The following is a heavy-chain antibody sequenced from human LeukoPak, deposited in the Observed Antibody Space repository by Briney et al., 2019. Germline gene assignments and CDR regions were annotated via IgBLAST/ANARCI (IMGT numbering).Heavy chain of an antibody. CDR1: GFTLSSYG. Sequence: GGSLRLSCAASGFTLSSYGMHWVRQAPGKGLEWVVFIRYDGSNKYYADSVKGRFTISRDNSKNTLYLQMNSLRAEDTAVYYCAKALGYCSGGSCYPTNYYYYYYMDVWGKGTTVTISS. J-gene: IGHJ6*03. D-gene: IGHD2-15*01. V-gene: IGHV3-30*02. CDR3: AKALGYCSGGSCYPTNYYYYYYMDV. CDR2: IRYDGSNK.